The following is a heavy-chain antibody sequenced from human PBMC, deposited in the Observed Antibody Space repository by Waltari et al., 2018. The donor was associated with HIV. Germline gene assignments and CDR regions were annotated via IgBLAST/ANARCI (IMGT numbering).Heavy chain of an antibody. CDR3: ARIYSSGWYEYFDY. CDR1: GFTFSSYW. CDR2: SSSDASST. V-gene: IGHV3-74*01. Sequence: EVQLVESGGGLVQPGGSLRLSCAASGFTFSSYWMHWVRQAPGKGLVWVSRSSSDASSTSYADSVKGRFTISRDNAKNTLYLQMNSLRAEDTAVYYCARIYSSGWYEYFDYWGQGTLVTVSS. D-gene: IGHD6-19*01. J-gene: IGHJ4*02.